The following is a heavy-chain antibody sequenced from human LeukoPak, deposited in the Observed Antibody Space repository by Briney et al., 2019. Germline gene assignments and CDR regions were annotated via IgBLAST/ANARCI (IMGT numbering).Heavy chain of an antibody. Sequence: GGSLRLSCVVSGFTFSNGWMSWVRQAPGKGLEWVGRMKSKVDGGITDYAAPVQGRFTISRDDSINTLYLHMNSLKTEDTAVYYCTPHDRQLGHWGQGTLVTVSS. D-gene: IGHD3-22*01. CDR3: TPHDRQLGH. CDR1: GFTFSNGW. V-gene: IGHV3-15*01. CDR2: MKSKVDGGIT. J-gene: IGHJ4*02.